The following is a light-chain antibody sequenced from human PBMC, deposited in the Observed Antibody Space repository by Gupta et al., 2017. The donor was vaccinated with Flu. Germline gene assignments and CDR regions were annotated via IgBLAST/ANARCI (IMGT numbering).Light chain of an antibody. V-gene: IGLV2-14*01. CDR1: SSDVGGYNY. CDR2: EVN. Sequence: QSALTQPASVSGSPGQSITISCPGTSSDVGGYNYVSWYQQHPGKAPKLIIYEVNNRPSGVSNRFSGSKSGNTASLTISGLQAEDEADYYCSSYTSRSALYVFGTGTKVTVL. CDR3: SSYTSRSALYV. J-gene: IGLJ1*01.